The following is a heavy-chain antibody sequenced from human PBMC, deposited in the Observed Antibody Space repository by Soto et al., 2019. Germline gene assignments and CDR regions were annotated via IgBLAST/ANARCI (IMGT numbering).Heavy chain of an antibody. V-gene: IGHV3-33*01. J-gene: IGHJ4*02. CDR1: GFTFSSYG. CDR3: ARDHERRNVNPLFDY. CDR2: IWYDGSNK. Sequence: PGGSLRLSCAASGFTFSSYGMHWVRQAPGKGLEWVAVIWYDGSNKYYADSVKGRFTISRDNSKNTLYLQMNSLRAEDTAVYYCARDHERRNVNPLFDYWGQGTLVTVSS.